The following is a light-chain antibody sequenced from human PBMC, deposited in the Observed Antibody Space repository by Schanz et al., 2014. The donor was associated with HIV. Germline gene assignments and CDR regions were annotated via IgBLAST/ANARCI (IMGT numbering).Light chain of an antibody. CDR1: SSDVGGYNY. CDR2: EVS. Sequence: QSALTQPPSASGSPGQSVTISCTGTSSDVGGYNYVSWYQQHPGKAPKLMIYEVSKRPSGVPDRFSGSKSGYTASLAISGLQSEDEADYFCATWDDSLDAWVFRGGTKLTVL. CDR3: ATWDDSLDAWV. J-gene: IGLJ3*02. V-gene: IGLV2-8*01.